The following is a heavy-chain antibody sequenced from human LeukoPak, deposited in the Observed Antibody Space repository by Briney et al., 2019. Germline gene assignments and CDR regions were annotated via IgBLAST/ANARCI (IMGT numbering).Heavy chain of an antibody. J-gene: IGHJ6*03. CDR2: IRYDGSNK. Sequence: PGGSLRLSCAASGFTFTSYGMYWVRQAPGKGLEWVAFIRYDGSNKYYADSVKGRFTISRDNSKNTLYLQMNSLRAEDTAVHYCALRRTDVVPAAKGNYYYYYMDVWGKGTTVTISS. CDR3: ALRRTDVVPAAKGNYYYYYMDV. V-gene: IGHV3-30*02. CDR1: GFTFTSYG. D-gene: IGHD2-2*01.